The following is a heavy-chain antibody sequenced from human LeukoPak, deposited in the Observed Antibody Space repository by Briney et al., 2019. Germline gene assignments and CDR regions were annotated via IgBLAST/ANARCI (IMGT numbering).Heavy chain of an antibody. D-gene: IGHD4-17*01. CDR2: IYSSRST. CDR1: GVTISSSRYY. Sequence: TSETLSLTCSVSGVTISSSRYYWDWIRQPPEKRLEWIANIYSSRSTYNNSSIETLFTISVDTSKNLFSIRLSSVTAADTAVYYCARLRFFDPDYYYYMDVWGKGTTVTVSS. CDR3: ARLRFFDPDYYYYMDV. V-gene: IGHV4-39*07. J-gene: IGHJ6*03.